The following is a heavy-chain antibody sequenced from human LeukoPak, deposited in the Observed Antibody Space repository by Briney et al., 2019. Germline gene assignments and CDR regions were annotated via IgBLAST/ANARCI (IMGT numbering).Heavy chain of an antibody. J-gene: IGHJ5*02. V-gene: IGHV3-7*03. CDR1: GFTFSSYW. CDR2: IKQDGSEK. CDR3: AREEILRVNWFDP. D-gene: IGHD3-16*01. Sequence: GGSLRLSCAASGFTFSSYWMSWVRQAPEKGLEWVANIKQDGSEKYYVDSVKGRFTISRDNAKNSLYLQMNSLRAEDTAVYYCAREEILRVNWFDPWGQGTLVTVSS.